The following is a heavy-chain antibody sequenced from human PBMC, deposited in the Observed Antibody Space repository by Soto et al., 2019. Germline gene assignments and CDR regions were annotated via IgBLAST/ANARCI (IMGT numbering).Heavy chain of an antibody. Sequence: QVQLVQSGAEVKKPGSSVKVSCKASGGTFSSYTISWVRQAPGQGLEWMGRIIPILGIANYAQKFQGRVTITADKSTSTAYMELSSLRSEDTAVYYCARVLIGYYGMGVWGQGTTVTVSS. J-gene: IGHJ6*02. CDR1: GGTFSSYT. CDR3: ARVLIGYYGMGV. D-gene: IGHD3-22*01. CDR2: IIPILGIA. V-gene: IGHV1-69*02.